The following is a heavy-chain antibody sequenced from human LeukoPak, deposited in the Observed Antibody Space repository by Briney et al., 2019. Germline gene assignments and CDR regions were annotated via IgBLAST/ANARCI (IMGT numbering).Heavy chain of an antibody. CDR2: IYYSGST. CDR1: GGSISSYY. V-gene: IGHV4-59*01. J-gene: IGHJ4*02. CDR3: AGGGTTYYYGSGSYYNSY. D-gene: IGHD3-10*01. Sequence: SETLSLTCTVSGGSISSYYWSWIRQPPGKGLEWIGYIYYSGSTNYNPSLKSRVTISVETSKNQFSLKLSSVTAADTAVYYCAGGGTTYYYGSGSYYNSYWGQGTLVTVSS.